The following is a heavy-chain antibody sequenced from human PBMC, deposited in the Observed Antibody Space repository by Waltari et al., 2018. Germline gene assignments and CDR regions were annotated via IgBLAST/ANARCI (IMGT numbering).Heavy chain of an antibody. J-gene: IGHJ6*03. V-gene: IGHV4-59*01. D-gene: IGHD3-3*01. CDR1: GGSISSYY. CDR3: ARVRLLEWFPSTTGYMDV. CDR2: IYYSGST. Sequence: QVQLQESGPGLVKPSETLSLTCTVSGGSISSYYWSWIRQPPGKGLEWIGYIYYSGSTNYNPSLKSRVTISVDTSNNQFSLKLSSVTAADTAVYYCARVRLLEWFPSTTGYMDVWGKGTTVTVSS.